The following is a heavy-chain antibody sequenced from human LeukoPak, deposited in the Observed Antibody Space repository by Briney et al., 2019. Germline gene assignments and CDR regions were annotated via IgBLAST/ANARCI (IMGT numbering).Heavy chain of an antibody. CDR1: GGSISSSSYY. CDR2: MYSSGST. V-gene: IGHV4-39*07. D-gene: IGHD1-14*01. J-gene: IGHJ5*02. Sequence: SETLSLTCTVSGGSISSSSYYWGWIRQPPGKGLEWIGSMYSSGSTYYNPSLKSRVTISVDTSKNQFSLNLSSVTAADTAVYYCARTGGPHNWFDPWGQGTLVTVSS. CDR3: ARTGGPHNWFDP.